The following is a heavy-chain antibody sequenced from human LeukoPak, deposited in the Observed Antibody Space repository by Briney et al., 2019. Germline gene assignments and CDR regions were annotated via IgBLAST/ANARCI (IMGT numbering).Heavy chain of an antibody. CDR2: LTDSGGAT. J-gene: IGHJ3*02. Sequence: PGGSPRLSCVASGFTFSSYAMGWVRQAPGKRPEWVSSLTDSGGATYYVDSVKGRFTISRDNSKNTLYLHMNSLRAEDTAMYYCAKKRDAFDIWGQGQWSPSL. CDR1: GFTFSSYA. CDR3: AKKRDAFDI. V-gene: IGHV3-23*01. D-gene: IGHD5-24*01.